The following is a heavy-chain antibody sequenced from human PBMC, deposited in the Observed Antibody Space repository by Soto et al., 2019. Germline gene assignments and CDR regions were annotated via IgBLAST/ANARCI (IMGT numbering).Heavy chain of an antibody. CDR2: IFYSVLT. Sequence: SETLSLTCSVSGYSVSSSDYYWAWIRQTPGKGLEWIGCIFYSVLTYYNPSIKSRVTLSVDTSKNQFSVRLDSVTAADTAVYYCAPLSVSLSGPYGIRVWGQGTTVTASS. D-gene: IGHD2-15*01. J-gene: IGHJ6*02. V-gene: IGHV4-39*01. CDR3: APLSVSLSGPYGIRV. CDR1: GYSVSSSDYY.